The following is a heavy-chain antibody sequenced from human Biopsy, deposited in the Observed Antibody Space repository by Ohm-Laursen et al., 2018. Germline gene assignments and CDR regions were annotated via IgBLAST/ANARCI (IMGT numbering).Heavy chain of an antibody. CDR1: GYTFTNYG. J-gene: IGHJ4*02. V-gene: IGHV1-18*01. CDR2: ISPCNGDT. CDR3: ARDRWPHVTLLGLVVFDF. D-gene: IGHD3-3*01. Sequence: ASSVKVSCKASGYTFTNYGISWVRQAPGQGLEWMGWISPCNGDTDYAQKLQGRVTMTTDTSTSTAYMDLRSLRSDDTAVYYCARDRWPHVTLLGLVVFDFWGQGTLVIVSS.